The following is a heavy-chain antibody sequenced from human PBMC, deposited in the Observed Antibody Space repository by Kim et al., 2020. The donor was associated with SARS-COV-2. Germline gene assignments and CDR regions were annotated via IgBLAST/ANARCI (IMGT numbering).Heavy chain of an antibody. CDR1: GFTFSSFA. Sequence: GGSLRLSCAASGFTFSSFAMSWVRQAPGKGLEWVSVISGSDDSTYYADSVKGRFTISRDNSKNTLYLQMNSLRAEDTAVYYCAKAARITSYGVVENWGQGTLVTVSS. J-gene: IGHJ4*02. D-gene: IGHD3-3*01. CDR3: AKAARITSYGVVEN. V-gene: IGHV3-23*01. CDR2: ISGSDDST.